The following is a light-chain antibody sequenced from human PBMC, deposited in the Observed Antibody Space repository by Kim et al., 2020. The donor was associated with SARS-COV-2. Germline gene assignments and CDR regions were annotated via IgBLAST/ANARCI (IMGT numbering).Light chain of an antibody. Sequence: ASVGDRVIITCRASQSLSTYLNWDQQKPGKAPKLLIYAASSLQSGVPSRFSGGGSGTDFTLTISSLQPEDFATYYCQQTYSSPSSTFGQGTKLEI. CDR2: AAS. CDR3: QQTYSSPSST. J-gene: IGKJ2*01. CDR1: QSLSTY. V-gene: IGKV1-39*01.